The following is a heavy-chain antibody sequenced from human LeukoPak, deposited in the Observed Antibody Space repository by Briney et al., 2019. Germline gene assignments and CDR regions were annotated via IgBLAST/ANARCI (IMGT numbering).Heavy chain of an antibody. D-gene: IGHD1-1*01. V-gene: IGHV1-69*04. CDR2: IIPILGIA. CDR1: TFXSXX. Sequence: TFXSXXISWVRXAXGQGLEWMGRIIPILGIANYAQKFQGRVTITADKSTSTAYMELSSLRSEDTAVYYCARDLSNWNDPLSSWGQGTLVTVSP. CDR3: ARDLSNWNDPLSS. J-gene: IGHJ4*02.